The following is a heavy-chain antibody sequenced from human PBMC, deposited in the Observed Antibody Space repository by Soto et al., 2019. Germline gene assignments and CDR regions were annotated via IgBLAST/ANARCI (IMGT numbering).Heavy chain of an antibody. V-gene: IGHV4-4*02. CDR3: XXPXXXXXGXAFDL. CDR1: GGPIXSSNW. Sequence: QVQLQESGPGLVRPSGTLSLTCTVSGGPIXSSNWXSWVRQSPGKGLEWIGEVSHTGTANYSPSLRSRVTMSLDKAKNLFSLKLTSVTXXDXXXXXXXXPXXXXXGXAFDLWGQGTMLTVS. CDR2: VSHTGTA. J-gene: IGHJ3*01.